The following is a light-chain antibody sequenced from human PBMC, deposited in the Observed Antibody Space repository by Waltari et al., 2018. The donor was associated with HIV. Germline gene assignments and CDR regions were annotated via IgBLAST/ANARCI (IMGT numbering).Light chain of an antibody. Sequence: QSVLTQPPSASGTPGQRATIACSGSSCNIGSNYVYWYQQLPRTAPKPLIYRNNQRPSGVPDRFSGSKSGTSASLAISGLRSEDEADYYCAAWDDSLSGPVFGGGTKLTVL. J-gene: IGLJ3*02. CDR1: SCNIGSNY. CDR3: AAWDDSLSGPV. V-gene: IGLV1-47*01. CDR2: RNN.